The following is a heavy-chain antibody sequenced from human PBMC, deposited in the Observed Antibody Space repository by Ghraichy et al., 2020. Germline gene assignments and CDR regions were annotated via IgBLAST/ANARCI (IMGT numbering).Heavy chain of an antibody. CDR2: VYSSGTT. CDR3: ARRFAYSGSCDP. V-gene: IGHV4-39*01. J-gene: IGHJ5*02. D-gene: IGHD1-26*01. CDR1: GGSIRSPDYY. Sequence: SQTLSLTCPVSGGSIRSPDYYWAWIRQSPGKGLELIGSVYSSGTTHYNPSLKSRVSIFVDTSTNQLSLDLITVTAADTAVYFCARRFAYSGSCDPWGPGTLVVVSS.